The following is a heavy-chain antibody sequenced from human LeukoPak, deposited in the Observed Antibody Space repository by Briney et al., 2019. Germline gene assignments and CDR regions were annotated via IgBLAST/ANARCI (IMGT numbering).Heavy chain of an antibody. J-gene: IGHJ4*02. V-gene: IGHV3-23*05. D-gene: IGHD6-19*01. Sequence: PGGSLRLSCAASEFIFSDYAMGWVRQAPGKGLEWVSTIDKTTYPTFYADSVKGRFTISRDNSKNTLYLQMDSLGTEDTAVYFCAKFEGATIPGWFNDYWGQGILVTVSS. CDR1: EFIFSDYA. CDR3: AKFEGATIPGWFNDY. CDR2: IDKTTYPT.